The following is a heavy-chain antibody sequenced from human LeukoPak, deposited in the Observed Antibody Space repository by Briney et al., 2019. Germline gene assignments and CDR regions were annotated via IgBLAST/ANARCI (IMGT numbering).Heavy chain of an antibody. CDR2: INPNSGGT. CDR1: GCTFTIYY. Sequence: ASVKVSCKASGCTFTIYYMHWVRQAPGQGLEWMGWINPNSGGTSYARRFQGRVTMTRDTSISTAYMELSRLTSDDTAVYYCARNPSYCTSTSCYNDYWGQGTLVTVSS. V-gene: IGHV1-2*02. J-gene: IGHJ4*02. CDR3: ARNPSYCTSTSCYNDY. D-gene: IGHD2-2*02.